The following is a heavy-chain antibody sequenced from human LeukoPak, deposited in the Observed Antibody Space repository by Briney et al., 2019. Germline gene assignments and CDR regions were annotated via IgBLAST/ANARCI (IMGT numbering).Heavy chain of an antibody. Sequence: SQTLSLTCAISGDSVSSNSAAWNWIRQSPSRGLEWLGRTYYRSKLYNDYAVSVKSRITINPDTSKNQFSLQLNSVTPEDTAEYYCARAGIAAAGTKGGNKYYFDYWGQGTLVTVSS. CDR3: ARAGIAAAGTKGGNKYYFDY. CDR2: TYYRSKLYN. D-gene: IGHD6-13*01. CDR1: GDSVSSNSAA. J-gene: IGHJ4*02. V-gene: IGHV6-1*01.